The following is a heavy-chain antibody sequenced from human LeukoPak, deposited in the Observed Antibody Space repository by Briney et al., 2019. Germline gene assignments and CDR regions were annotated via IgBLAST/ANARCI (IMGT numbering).Heavy chain of an antibody. V-gene: IGHV3-30*03. CDR1: GFTFSTYG. D-gene: IGHD3-3*01. CDR2: ISNDGSRK. CDR3: ARDRAWNYFDY. J-gene: IGHJ4*02. Sequence: GGSLRLSCAASGFTFSTYGMHWVRQAPGKGLEWVAIISNDGSRKYYAHSVEGRFTISRDNSKNTLYLQMDSLRAEDTAVYYCARDRAWNYFDYWGQGTLVTVSS.